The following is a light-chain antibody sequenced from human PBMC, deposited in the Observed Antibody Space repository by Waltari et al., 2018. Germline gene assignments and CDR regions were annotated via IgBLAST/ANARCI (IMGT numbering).Light chain of an antibody. CDR1: QRVLYRSNNKNY. CDR2: WAS. J-gene: IGKJ2*01. Sequence: DIVMTQSPDSLAVSLGARATINCKSSQRVLYRSNNKNYFAWYQQKPGQPPKLLIYWASTREIGVPDRFSGSGSGTDFTLTISSLQAEDVAVYYCQQYYETPYTFGQGTKLEIK. V-gene: IGKV4-1*01. CDR3: QQYYETPYT.